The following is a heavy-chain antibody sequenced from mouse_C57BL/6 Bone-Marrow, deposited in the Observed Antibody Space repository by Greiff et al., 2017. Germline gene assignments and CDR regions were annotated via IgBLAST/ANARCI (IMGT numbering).Heavy chain of an antibody. D-gene: IGHD2-5*01. CDR1: GYTFTSYW. Sequence: VKLQQPGAELVKPGASVKMSCKASGYTFTSYWITWVKQRPGQGLEWIGDIYPGSGSTNYNEKFKSKATLTVDTSSSTAYMQLSSLTSEDSAVYYCARPYYSNYGYFDVWGTGTTVTVSS. CDR2: IYPGSGST. J-gene: IGHJ1*03. CDR3: ARPYYSNYGYFDV. V-gene: IGHV1-55*01.